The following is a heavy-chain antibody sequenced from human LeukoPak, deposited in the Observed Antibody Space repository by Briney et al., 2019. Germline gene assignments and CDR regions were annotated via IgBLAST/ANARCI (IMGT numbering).Heavy chain of an antibody. CDR2: MYYSGFS. D-gene: IGHD2-15*01. J-gene: IGHJ6*03. V-gene: IGHV4-59*11. CDR3: ARDAIDGGYYMDV. CDR1: GGSITSHY. Sequence: SETLSLTCTVSGGSITSHYWSWIRQPPGKGLEWIGYMYYSGFSNYNPSLKSRDTISIDTSKNQFSLKLSSVTAADTAVYYCARDAIDGGYYMDVWGRGTTVTVSS.